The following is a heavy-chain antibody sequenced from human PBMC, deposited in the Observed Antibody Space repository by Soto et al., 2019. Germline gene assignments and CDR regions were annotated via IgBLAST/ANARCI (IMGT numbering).Heavy chain of an antibody. CDR2: IYPGDSDT. CDR1: GYSFTSYW. J-gene: IGHJ6*02. Sequence: GESLKISCKGSGYSFTSYWIGWVRQMPGKGLEWMGIIYPGDSDTRYSPSFQGQVTISADKSISTAYLQWSSLKASDTAMYYCARHSPYVFEPNYYYYGMDVWCQGTTVSVSS. D-gene: IGHD3-16*01. V-gene: IGHV5-51*01. CDR3: ARHSPYVFEPNYYYYGMDV.